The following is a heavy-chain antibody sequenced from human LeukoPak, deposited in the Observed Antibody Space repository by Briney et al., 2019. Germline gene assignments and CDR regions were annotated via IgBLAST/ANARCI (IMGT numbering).Heavy chain of an antibody. Sequence: GGSLRLSCAASGLTFSSYWMRWVRQAPGKGLEWVANIKQDGSEKYYVDSVKGRFTISRDNAKNSLYLQMNSLRAEDTAVYYCARGSGSYYYYYGMDVWGQGTTVTVSS. V-gene: IGHV3-7*01. CDR3: ARGSGSYYYYYGMDV. CDR2: IKQDGSEK. J-gene: IGHJ6*02. CDR1: GLTFSSYW. D-gene: IGHD3-10*01.